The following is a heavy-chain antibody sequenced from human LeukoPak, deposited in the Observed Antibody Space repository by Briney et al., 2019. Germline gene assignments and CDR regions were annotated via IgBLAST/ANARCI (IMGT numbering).Heavy chain of an antibody. D-gene: IGHD5-18*01. CDR1: GYTFTSYD. Sequence: GASVKVSCKASGYTFTSYDINWVRQATGQGLEWMGWMNPNSGNTGYAQKFQGRVTITRNTSISTAYMELSSLRSEDTAVYYCARDVSGYNYGPNWFDPWGQGTLVTVSS. J-gene: IGHJ5*02. V-gene: IGHV1-8*03. CDR2: MNPNSGNT. CDR3: ARDVSGYNYGPNWFDP.